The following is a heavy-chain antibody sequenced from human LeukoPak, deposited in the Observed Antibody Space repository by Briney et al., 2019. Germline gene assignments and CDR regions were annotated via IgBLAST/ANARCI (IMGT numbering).Heavy chain of an antibody. CDR3: ARHYGSGSSSYYYGMDV. D-gene: IGHD3-10*01. CDR2: IKQDGSEK. Sequence: GGSLRLSCAASGFTFSNAWMSWVRQAPGKGLEWVANIKQDGSEKYYVDSVKGRFTISRDNAKNSLYLQMNSLRAEDTAVYYCARHYGSGSSSYYYGMDVWGQGTTVTVSS. CDR1: GFTFSNAW. V-gene: IGHV3-7*01. J-gene: IGHJ6*02.